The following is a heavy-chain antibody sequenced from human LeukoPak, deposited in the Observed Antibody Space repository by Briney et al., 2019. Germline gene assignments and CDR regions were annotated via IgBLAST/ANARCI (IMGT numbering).Heavy chain of an antibody. Sequence: ASVKVSCKASGYTFSTSGVSWVRHAPGQGLEWMGWIGAYNGNTNYAQKFQGRVTMTTDTSTSTAYMELSSLRSEDTAVYYCARDQGYRYGYGDFDYWGQGTLVTVSS. CDR3: ARDQGYRYGYGDFDY. D-gene: IGHD5-18*01. CDR1: GYTFSTSG. J-gene: IGHJ4*02. V-gene: IGHV1-18*01. CDR2: IGAYNGNT.